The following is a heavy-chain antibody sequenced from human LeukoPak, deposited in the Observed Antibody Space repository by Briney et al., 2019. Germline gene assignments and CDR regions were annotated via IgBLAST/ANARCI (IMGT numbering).Heavy chain of an antibody. J-gene: IGHJ4*02. CDR1: GFTFSSYE. CDR3: ARGTSIVATEY. CDR2: ISYDGSNK. V-gene: IGHV3-30*04. Sequence: PGGSLRLSCAASGFTFSSYEMNWVRQAPGKGLEWVAVISYDGSNKYYADSVKGRFTISRDNAKNSLYLQMNSLRAEDTAVYYCARGTSIVATEYWGQGTLVTVSS. D-gene: IGHD5-12*01.